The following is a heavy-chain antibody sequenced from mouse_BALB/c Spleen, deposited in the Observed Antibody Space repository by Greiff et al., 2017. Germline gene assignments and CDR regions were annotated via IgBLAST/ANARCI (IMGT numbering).Heavy chain of an antibody. CDR1: GFSLTSYG. J-gene: IGHJ2*01. Sequence: QVQLKESGPGLVAPSQSLSITCTVSGFSLTSYGVHWVRQPPGKGLEWLGVIWAGGSTNYNSALMSRLSISKDNSKSQVFLKMNSLQTDDTAMYYCARGDYDGDYFDYWGQGTTLTVSS. V-gene: IGHV2-9*02. CDR3: ARGDYDGDYFDY. CDR2: IWAGGST. D-gene: IGHD2-4*01.